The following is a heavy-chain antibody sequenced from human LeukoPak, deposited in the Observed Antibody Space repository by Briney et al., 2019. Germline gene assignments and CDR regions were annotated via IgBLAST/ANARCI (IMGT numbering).Heavy chain of an antibody. V-gene: IGHV3-23*01. CDR3: ANIVVVPAATRAFAFDI. CDR2: ISGSGGST. J-gene: IGHJ3*02. Sequence: GGSLRLSCAASGFTFSSYAMSWVRQAPGKGLEWVSAISGSGGSTYYADSVKGRFTISRDNSKHTLYLQMNSLRAEDTAVYYCANIVVVPAATRAFAFDIWGQGTMVTVSS. D-gene: IGHD2-2*01. CDR1: GFTFSSYA.